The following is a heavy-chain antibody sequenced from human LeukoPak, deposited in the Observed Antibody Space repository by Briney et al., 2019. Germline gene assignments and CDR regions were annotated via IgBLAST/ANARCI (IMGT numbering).Heavy chain of an antibody. CDR1: GYTLTELS. CDR2: FDPEDGET. J-gene: IGHJ4*02. Sequence: GASVKVSCKVSGYTLTELSMHWVRQAPGKGLEWMGGFDPEDGETIYAQKFQGRVTMTEDTSTDTAYMELSSLRSEDTAVYYCATSGARSGYYHFDYWGQGTLVTVSS. V-gene: IGHV1-24*01. D-gene: IGHD3-22*01. CDR3: ATSGARSGYYHFDY.